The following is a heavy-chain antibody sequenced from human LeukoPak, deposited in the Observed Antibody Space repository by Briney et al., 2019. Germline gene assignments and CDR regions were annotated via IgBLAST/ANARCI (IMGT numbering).Heavy chain of an antibody. D-gene: IGHD3-16*01. CDR3: ASRPHVLGHRH. CDR1: GGSFSGYY. CDR2: INRSGST. Sequence: PSETLSLTCAVYGGSFSGYYWSWIRQPPGKGLEWIGEINRSGSTNYNPSLKSRVTISVDTSKDQFSLKLSSVTAADTAVYYCASRPHVLGHRHWGQGTLVTVSS. J-gene: IGHJ1*01. V-gene: IGHV4-34*01.